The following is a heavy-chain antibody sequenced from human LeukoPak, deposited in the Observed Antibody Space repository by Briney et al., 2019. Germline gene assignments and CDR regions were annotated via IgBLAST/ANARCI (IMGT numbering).Heavy chain of an antibody. D-gene: IGHD1-14*01. CDR3: ARDNRNWFDP. V-gene: IGHV3-21*01. J-gene: IGHJ5*02. Sequence: GGSLRLSCTASGFTFISYNMNWVRQAPGKGLEWVSCISSSSSYIYYADSVKGRFTISRDNSKNTLYLQMNSLRAEDTAVYYCARDNRNWFDPWGQGTLVTVSS. CDR2: ISSSSSYI. CDR1: GFTFISYN.